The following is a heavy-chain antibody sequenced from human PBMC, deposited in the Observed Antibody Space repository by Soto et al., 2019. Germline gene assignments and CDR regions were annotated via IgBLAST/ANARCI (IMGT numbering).Heavy chain of an antibody. J-gene: IGHJ4*02. CDR3: ARIAVAGTQNGFGY. CDR1: GFSLSTSGMC. CDR2: IDWDDDK. D-gene: IGHD6-19*01. V-gene: IGHV2-70*01. Sequence: SGPTLVNPTQTLTLTCTFSGFSLSTSGMCVSWIRQPPGKALEWLALIDWDDDKYYSTSLKTRLTISKDTSKDQVVLTMTNMDPVDTATYYCARIAVAGTQNGFGYWGQGTLVTVSS.